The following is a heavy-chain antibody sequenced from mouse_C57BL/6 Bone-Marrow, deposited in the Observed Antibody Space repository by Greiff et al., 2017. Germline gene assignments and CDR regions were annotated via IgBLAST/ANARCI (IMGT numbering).Heavy chain of an antibody. D-gene: IGHD1-1*02. J-gene: IGHJ3*01. CDR1: GYTFTSYG. CDR2: IYPRSGNT. Sequence: VKLVESGAELARPGASVKLSCKASGYTFTSYGISWVKQRTGQGLEWIGEIYPRSGNTYYNEKFKGKATLTADKSSSTAYMELRSLTSEDSAVYFCARSGDGGAYWGQGTLVTVSA. V-gene: IGHV1-81*01. CDR3: ARSGDGGAY.